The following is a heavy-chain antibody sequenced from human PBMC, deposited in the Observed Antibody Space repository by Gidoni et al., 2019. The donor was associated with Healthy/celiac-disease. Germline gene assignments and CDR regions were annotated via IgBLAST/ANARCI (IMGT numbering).Heavy chain of an antibody. CDR3: AKAFGYCSGGSCYPDY. D-gene: IGHD2-15*01. J-gene: IGHJ4*02. Sequence: EVQLVESGGVVVQPGGSLRLSCAASGFTFDDYTMHWVRQAPGKGLEWVSLISWDGGSTYYADSVKGRFTISRDNSKNSLYLQMNSLRTEDTALYYCAKAFGYCSGGSCYPDYWGQGTLVTVSS. CDR2: ISWDGGST. V-gene: IGHV3-43*01. CDR1: GFTFDDYT.